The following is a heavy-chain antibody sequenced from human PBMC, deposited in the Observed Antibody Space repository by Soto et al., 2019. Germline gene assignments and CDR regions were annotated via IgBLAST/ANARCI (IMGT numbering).Heavy chain of an antibody. J-gene: IGHJ6*02. V-gene: IGHV1-69*13. CDR2: IIPMFGRP. D-gene: IGHD3-16*01. CDR3: ARSMGQFRRSPRDG. Sequence: SVKFSCTSSGYTFSNYAINWVRQAPGQGLEFMGGIIPMFGRPFYEQKVQGRLTITADESSSTVYMDLSSLTSDDTAIFYCARSMGQFRRSPRDGWGQGTTGTV. CDR1: GYTFSNYA.